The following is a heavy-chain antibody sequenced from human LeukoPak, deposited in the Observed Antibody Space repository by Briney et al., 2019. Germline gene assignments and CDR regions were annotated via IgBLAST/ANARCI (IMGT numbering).Heavy chain of an antibody. CDR1: GLTFGDYA. CDR2: IRSKAYGGTT. J-gene: IGHJ4*02. V-gene: IGHV3-49*04. Sequence: GGSLRLSCTASGLTFGDYAMSWVRQAPGKGLEWVGFIRSKAYGGTTEYAAFVKGRFTISRDDSKSIAYLQMNSLKTEDTAVYYCTRTPWGYQLSNPLYYFDYWGQGTLVTVSS. D-gene: IGHD2-2*01. CDR3: TRTPWGYQLSNPLYYFDY.